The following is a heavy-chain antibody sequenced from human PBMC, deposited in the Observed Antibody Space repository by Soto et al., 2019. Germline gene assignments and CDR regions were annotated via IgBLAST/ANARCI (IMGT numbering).Heavy chain of an antibody. CDR1: GFTFSSYA. V-gene: IGHV3-30-3*01. CDR3: ARAIAAAVQDY. CDR2: ISYDGSNK. J-gene: IGHJ4*02. D-gene: IGHD6-13*01. Sequence: GGSLRLSCAASGFTFSSYAMHWVRQAPGKGLEWVAVISYDGSNKYYADSVKGRFTISRDNSKNTLYLQMNSLRAEDTAVYYCARAIAAAVQDYWGQGTLVTVSS.